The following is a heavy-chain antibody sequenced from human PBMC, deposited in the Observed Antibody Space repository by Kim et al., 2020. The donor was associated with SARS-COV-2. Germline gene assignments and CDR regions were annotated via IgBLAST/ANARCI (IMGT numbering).Heavy chain of an antibody. D-gene: IGHD1-26*01. V-gene: IGHV4-39*07. CDR1: GGSISSSSYY. J-gene: IGHJ4*02. Sequence: SETLSLTCTVSGGSISSSSYYWGWIRQPPGKGLEWIGSIYYSGSTYYNPTLKSRVTISVDTSKNPLSLTLSSVTAAATAVYYCARDLRVGATNSGEFDYWGQGTLGTVSS. CDR3: ARDLRVGATNSGEFDY. CDR2: IYYSGST.